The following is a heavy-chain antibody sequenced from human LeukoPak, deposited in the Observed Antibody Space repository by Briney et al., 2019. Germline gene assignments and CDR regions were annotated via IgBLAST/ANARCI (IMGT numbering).Heavy chain of an antibody. J-gene: IGHJ4*02. D-gene: IGHD2-2*01. CDR1: GYAFTGFD. CDR2: MNPNSGNT. CDR3: ARGTPYCTSASCYNY. V-gene: IGHV1-8*01. Sequence: ASVKVSCKASGYAFTGFDINWVRQATGQGLEWMGWMNPNSGNTGYAQNFQGRVTMTRDTSISTAYMELSSLTSEDTAVYYCARGTPYCTSASCYNYWGQGTLVTVSS.